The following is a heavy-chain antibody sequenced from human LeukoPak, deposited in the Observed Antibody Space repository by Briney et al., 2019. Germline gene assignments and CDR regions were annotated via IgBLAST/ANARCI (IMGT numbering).Heavy chain of an antibody. Sequence: GGSLRLSCAASGFTFSSYWMSWVRQAPGKGLEWVANIKQDGSEKYYVDSVKGRFTISRDNAKNSLYLQMNSLRAEDTAVYYCARRGWSYYRGDYYYMDVWGKGTTVTVSS. CDR2: IKQDGSEK. V-gene: IGHV3-7*01. CDR1: GFTFSSYW. D-gene: IGHD3-22*01. J-gene: IGHJ6*03. CDR3: ARRGWSYYRGDYYYMDV.